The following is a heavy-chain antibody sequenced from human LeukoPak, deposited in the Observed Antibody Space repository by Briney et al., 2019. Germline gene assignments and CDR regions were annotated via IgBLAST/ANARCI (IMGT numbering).Heavy chain of an antibody. V-gene: IGHV4-30-4*08. Sequence: SETLSLTCAVYGGSFSDYSWTWIRRPPGKGLEWIGYIYYRGSTCYNPSLKSRVAMSVDTSRSQFSLNLMSVTAADTAVYYCARLDPLYYYGMDVWGQGTTVTVSS. CDR1: GGSFSDYS. CDR2: IYYRGST. J-gene: IGHJ6*02. CDR3: ARLDPLYYYGMDV.